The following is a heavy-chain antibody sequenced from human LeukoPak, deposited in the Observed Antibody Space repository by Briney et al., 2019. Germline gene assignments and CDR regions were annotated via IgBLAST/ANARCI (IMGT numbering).Heavy chain of an antibody. D-gene: IGHD6-13*01. V-gene: IGHV1-18*01. CDR3: ARGMRVGSSTYYYYGMDV. Sequence: ASVKVSCKASGYTFTSYGISWVRQAPGQGLEWMGSISAYNGNTNYAQKLQGRVTMTTDTSTSTAYMELRSLRSDDTAVYYCARGMRVGSSTYYYYGMDVWGQGTTVTVSS. J-gene: IGHJ6*02. CDR1: GYTFTSYG. CDR2: ISAYNGNT.